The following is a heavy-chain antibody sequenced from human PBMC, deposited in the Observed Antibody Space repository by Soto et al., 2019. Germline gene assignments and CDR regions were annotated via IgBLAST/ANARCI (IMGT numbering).Heavy chain of an antibody. Sequence: PGGSLRLSCAASGFTFSSYGMHWVRQAPGKGLEWVAVIWYDGSNKYYADSVKGRFTISRDNSKNTLYLQMNSLRAEDTAVYYCARGAVTTYYYYGMYVWGQGTTVTVSS. D-gene: IGHD4-17*01. CDR3: ARGAVTTYYYYGMYV. CDR2: IWYDGSNK. J-gene: IGHJ6*02. CDR1: GFTFSSYG. V-gene: IGHV3-33*01.